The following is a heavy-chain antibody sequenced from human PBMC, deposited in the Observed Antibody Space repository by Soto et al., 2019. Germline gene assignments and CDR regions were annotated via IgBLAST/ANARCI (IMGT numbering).Heavy chain of an antibody. J-gene: IGHJ4*02. CDR1: GFTFKNYL. CDR3: ARGWTPPDPRTF. V-gene: IGHV3-74*01. D-gene: IGHD1-1*01. Sequence: PGGSLRLSCATSGFTFKNYLMHWLRQAPGKGLMWVSRINEDGSSTIYADSVEGRFTISRDNAKNTLYLQMNSLRDEDTAVYYCARGWTPPDPRTFWGEGTLVTVSS. CDR2: INEDGSST.